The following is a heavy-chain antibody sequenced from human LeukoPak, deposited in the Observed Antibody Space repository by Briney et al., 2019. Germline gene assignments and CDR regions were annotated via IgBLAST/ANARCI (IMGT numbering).Heavy chain of an antibody. Sequence: SETLSLTCTVSGGSISSGDYYWSWIRQPPGKGLEWIGYIYYSGSTYYNPSLKSRVTISVDTSKNQFSLKLSSVTAADTAVYYCAREKYQLLYYYYYMDVWGKGTTVTVSS. CDR1: GGSISSGDYY. J-gene: IGHJ6*03. CDR3: AREKYQLLYYYYYMDV. V-gene: IGHV4-30-4*01. CDR2: IYYSGST. D-gene: IGHD2-2*01.